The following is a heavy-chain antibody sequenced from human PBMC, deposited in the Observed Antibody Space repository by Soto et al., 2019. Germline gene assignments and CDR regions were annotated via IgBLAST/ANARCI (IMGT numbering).Heavy chain of an antibody. CDR1: GYTFTGYY. Sequence: ASVKVSCKASGYTFTGYYMHWVRQAPGQGLEWMGWINPNSGGTNYAQKFQGWVTMTRDTSISTAYMELSRLRSDDTAVYYCATQRSEWELSFDYWAQGTLVTVSS. CDR2: INPNSGGT. J-gene: IGHJ4*02. V-gene: IGHV1-2*04. CDR3: ATQRSEWELSFDY. D-gene: IGHD1-26*01.